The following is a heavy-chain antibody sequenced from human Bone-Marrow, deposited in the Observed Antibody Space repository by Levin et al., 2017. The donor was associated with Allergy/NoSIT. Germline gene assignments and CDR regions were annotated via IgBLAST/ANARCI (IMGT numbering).Heavy chain of an antibody. CDR3: AREGKYDYIWGSYQYFQH. J-gene: IGHJ1*01. CDR2: ISSSSSYI. CDR1: GFTFSSYS. Sequence: GGSLRLSCAASGFTFSSYSMNWVRQAPGKGLEWVSSISSSSSYIYYADSVKGRFTISRDNAKNSLYLQMNSLRAEDTAVYYCAREGKYDYIWGSYQYFQHWGQGTLVTVSS. D-gene: IGHD3-16*02. V-gene: IGHV3-21*01.